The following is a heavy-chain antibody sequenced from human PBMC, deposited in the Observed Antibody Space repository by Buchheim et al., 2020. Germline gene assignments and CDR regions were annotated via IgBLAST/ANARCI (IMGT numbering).Heavy chain of an antibody. CDR3: ARQSGYPKHWYFDL. CDR1: GGSISSHY. J-gene: IGHJ2*01. Sequence: QVQLQESGPGLVKPSETPSLTCTVSGGSISSHYWSWIRQPPGKGLEWIGYIYYSGSTNYNPSLKSPVTISVDTSKNQFSLKLSSVTAADTAVYYCARQSGYPKHWYFDLWGRGTL. CDR2: IYYSGST. V-gene: IGHV4-59*08. D-gene: IGHD5-18*01.